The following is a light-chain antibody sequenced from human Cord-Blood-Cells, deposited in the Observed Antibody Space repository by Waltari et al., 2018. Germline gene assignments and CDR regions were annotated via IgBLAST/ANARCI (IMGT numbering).Light chain of an antibody. CDR1: SSDVGGYKY. J-gene: IGLJ3*02. Sequence: QSALTQPACVSGSSGQSITISCSGPSSDVGGYKYVSWYQQHPGKAHKLMIYDVSNRPSGVSNRFSGSKSGNTASLTISGLQAEDEADYYCSSYTSSSTWVFGGGTKLTVL. CDR2: DVS. V-gene: IGLV2-14*03. CDR3: SSYTSSSTWV.